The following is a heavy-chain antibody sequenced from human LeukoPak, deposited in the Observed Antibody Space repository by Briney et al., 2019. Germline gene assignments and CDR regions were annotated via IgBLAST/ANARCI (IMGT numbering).Heavy chain of an antibody. CDR3: AKGRIAVADALDY. V-gene: IGHV3-23*01. CDR2: ISDNGGIT. D-gene: IGHD6-19*01. J-gene: IGHJ4*02. CDR1: GLIFSSYG. Sequence: PGGSLRLSCAASGLIFSSYGMSWVRQAPGKGLEWVSVISDNGGITYYADSVKGRFTISRDNSKNTLYLQMNSLRAEDTAVYYCAKGRIAVADALDYWGQGTLVTVSS.